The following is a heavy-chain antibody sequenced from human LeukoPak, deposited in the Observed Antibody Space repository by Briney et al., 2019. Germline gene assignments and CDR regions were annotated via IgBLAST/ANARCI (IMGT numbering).Heavy chain of an antibody. V-gene: IGHV1-2*02. CDR1: GYTFTGYY. J-gene: IGHJ3*02. Sequence: ASVKVSCKASGYTFTGYYMHWVRQAPGQGLEWMGWINPNSGGTNYAQKFQGRVTMTRDTSISTAYMELSRLRSDDTAVYYCASSITIFGVVPDAFDIWGQGTMVTVSS. D-gene: IGHD3-3*01. CDR3: ASSITIFGVVPDAFDI. CDR2: INPNSGGT.